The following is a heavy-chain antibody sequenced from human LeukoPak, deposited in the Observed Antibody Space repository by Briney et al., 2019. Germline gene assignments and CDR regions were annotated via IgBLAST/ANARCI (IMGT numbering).Heavy chain of an antibody. CDR3: ARDGGMGTNSVFDL. Sequence: GGSLRLSCAASGFTFDDYAMHWVRQAPGKGLEWVSGINWNSGSIDYAGSVKGRFTISRDNAKNSVYLQMNSLRAEDTAVYYCARDGGMGTNSVFDLWGQGTMVTVSS. CDR2: INWNSGSI. J-gene: IGHJ3*01. V-gene: IGHV3-9*01. CDR1: GFTFDDYA. D-gene: IGHD1-7*01.